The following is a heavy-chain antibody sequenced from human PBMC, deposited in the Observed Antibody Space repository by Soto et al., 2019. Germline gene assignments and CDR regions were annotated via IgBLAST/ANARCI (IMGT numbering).Heavy chain of an antibody. CDR1: GWSLSTYD. Sequence: GILRISCAAAGWSLSTYDMYWVRQAPGKAPEWIAHISTTSFTIYYADSVKGRFTISRDNARNSLYLEMKSMRDEDTAVYYCARERCFDGSCYSASDSWGQGILVTVPS. D-gene: IGHD2-15*01. V-gene: IGHV3-48*02. CDR2: ISTTSFTI. CDR3: ARERCFDGSCYSASDS. J-gene: IGHJ5*01.